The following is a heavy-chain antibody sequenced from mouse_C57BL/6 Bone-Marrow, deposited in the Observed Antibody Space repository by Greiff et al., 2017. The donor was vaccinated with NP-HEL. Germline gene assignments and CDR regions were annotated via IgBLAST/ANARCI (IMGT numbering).Heavy chain of an antibody. CDR1: GFTFSDYG. Sequence: EVKLVESGGGLVKPGGSLKLSCAASGFTFSDYGMHWVRQAPEKGLEWVAYISSGSSTIYYADTVKGRFTISRDNAKNTLFLQMTSLRSEDTAMYYCARALTTVVGYYAMDYWGQGTSVTVSS. CDR3: ARALTTVVGYYAMDY. CDR2: ISSGSSTI. D-gene: IGHD1-1*01. V-gene: IGHV5-17*01. J-gene: IGHJ4*01.